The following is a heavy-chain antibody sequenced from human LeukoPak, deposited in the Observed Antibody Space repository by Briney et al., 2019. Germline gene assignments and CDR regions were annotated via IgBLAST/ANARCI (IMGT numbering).Heavy chain of an antibody. Sequence: GASVKVSCKASGYSFTSYYMHWVRQAPGQGLEWMGIINPSGGSTSYAQKFQGRVTMTRDTSISTAYMELSRLRSDDTAVYYCARLWFGELHGVDYWGQGTLVTVSS. CDR1: GYSFTSYY. V-gene: IGHV1-46*01. CDR2: INPSGGST. CDR3: ARLWFGELHGVDY. J-gene: IGHJ4*02. D-gene: IGHD3-10*01.